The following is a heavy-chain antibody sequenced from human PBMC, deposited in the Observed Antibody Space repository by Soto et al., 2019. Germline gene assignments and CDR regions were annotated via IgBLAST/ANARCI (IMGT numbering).Heavy chain of an antibody. CDR1: GFTFSSYA. V-gene: IGHV3-23*01. CDR2: ISGSGGST. J-gene: IGHJ4*02. Sequence: EVQLLESGGGLVQPGGSLRRSCAASGFTFSSYAMSWVRQAPGKGLEWDSAISGSGGSTYYADSVKGRFTISRDNSKDTLYLQMNSLRAEDTAVYYCAKLREQWLVVGYFDYWGQGTLVTVSS. D-gene: IGHD6-19*01. CDR3: AKLREQWLVVGYFDY.